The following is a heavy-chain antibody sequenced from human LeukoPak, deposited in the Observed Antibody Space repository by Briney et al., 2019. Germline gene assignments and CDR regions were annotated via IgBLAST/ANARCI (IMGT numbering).Heavy chain of an antibody. CDR3: ARADGSGSYYNWGTYYFDY. V-gene: IGHV1-8*01. CDR2: MNPNSGNT. CDR1: GYTFTSYD. Sequence: GASVKVSCKASGYTFTSYDINWVRQATGQGLEWMGWMNPNSGNTGYAQKFQGRVTMTRNTSISTAYMELSSLRSEDTAVYYCARADGSGSYYNWGTYYFDYWGQGTLVTVSS. J-gene: IGHJ4*02. D-gene: IGHD3-10*01.